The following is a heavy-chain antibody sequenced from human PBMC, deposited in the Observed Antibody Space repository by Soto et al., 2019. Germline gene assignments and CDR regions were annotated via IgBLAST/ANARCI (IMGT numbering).Heavy chain of an antibody. D-gene: IGHD3-22*01. CDR1: AFTSCNYC. V-gene: IGHV3-74*01. CDR3: ARDLTRWGIVVGPIGY. J-gene: IGHJ4*02. Sequence: PGGSLRLTSAASAFTSCNYCTHWVRLAPGQELVWVSRVNSDGSSTSYADSVTGRFTIYSDNAKNTLYLQVISLRAEDTAVYYVARDLTRWGIVVGPIGYRGQGTLVTVSS. CDR2: VNSDGSST.